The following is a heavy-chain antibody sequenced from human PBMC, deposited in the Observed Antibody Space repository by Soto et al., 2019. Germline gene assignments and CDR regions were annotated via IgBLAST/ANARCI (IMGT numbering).Heavy chain of an antibody. CDR2: ISYDGSNK. V-gene: IGHV3-30-3*01. CDR1: GFTFSSYA. Sequence: GGSLRLSCAASGFTFSSYAMHWVRQAPGKGLEWVAVISYDGSNKYYADSVKGRFTISRDNSKNTLYLQMNSLRAEDTAVYHCARGPSSLTRFDYWGQGTLVTVSS. CDR3: ARGPSSLTRFDY. J-gene: IGHJ4*02. D-gene: IGHD2-2*01.